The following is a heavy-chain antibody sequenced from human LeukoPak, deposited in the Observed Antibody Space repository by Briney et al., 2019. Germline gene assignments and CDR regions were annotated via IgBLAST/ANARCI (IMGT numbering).Heavy chain of an antibody. CDR1: GITFSNYA. Sequence: GGSLRLSCAASGYAASGITFSNYAMSWVRQAPGKGLEWVSAISGSGDTTYFADSVKGRFTISRDNTKNSLYLQMNSLRAEDTAVYYCAREGNYGYGMDVWGQGTTVTVSS. CDR2: ISGSGDTT. CDR3: AREGNYGYGMDV. V-gene: IGHV3-23*01. J-gene: IGHJ6*02. D-gene: IGHD3-10*01.